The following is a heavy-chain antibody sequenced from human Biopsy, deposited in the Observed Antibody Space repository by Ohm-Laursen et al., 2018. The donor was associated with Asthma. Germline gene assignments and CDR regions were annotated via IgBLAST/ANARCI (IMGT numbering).Heavy chain of an antibody. Sequence: VSSVKVSCKISGYSLTDLSMHWVRQAPGQGLEWMGGHDHEEGGTVNAWRFQGRVTMTEDISTDTAYMELSSLSSDDTAVYYCASDFPKDYVRYNFQFWGQGTLVTVSS. J-gene: IGHJ4*02. CDR2: HDHEEGGT. D-gene: IGHD4-17*01. CDR1: GYSLTDLS. CDR3: ASDFPKDYVRYNFQF. V-gene: IGHV1-24*01.